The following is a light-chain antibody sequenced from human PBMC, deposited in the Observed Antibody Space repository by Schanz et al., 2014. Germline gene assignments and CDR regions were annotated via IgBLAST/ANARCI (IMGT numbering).Light chain of an antibody. CDR3: QQRSNWPPPT. V-gene: IGKV3-11*01. J-gene: IGKJ4*01. CDR2: GAS. Sequence: EIVLTQSPATLSLSPGERATLSCRASQSVSSYLAWYQHKPGQAPRLLIFGASTRATGIPPRFSGSMSGTEFTLTIDSLQSEDFAVYYCQQRSNWPPPTFGGGTKVEIK. CDR1: QSVSSY.